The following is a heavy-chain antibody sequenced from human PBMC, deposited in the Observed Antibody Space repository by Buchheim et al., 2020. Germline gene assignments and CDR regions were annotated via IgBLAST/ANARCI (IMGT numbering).Heavy chain of an antibody. D-gene: IGHD2-21*01. Sequence: EVQLVESGGGLVQPGGSLRLSCAASGFTLSHFWMTWVRQAPGKGLEWVANIKEDGSEKNYGDSVKGRFIISRDTARNSLFLQMNSLRGEDTALYYCARDPTPLIRTSGRDLWFDALDIWGQGT. CDR1: GFTLSHFW. CDR3: ARDPTPLIRTSGRDLWFDALDI. V-gene: IGHV3-7*01. CDR2: IKEDGSEK. J-gene: IGHJ3*02.